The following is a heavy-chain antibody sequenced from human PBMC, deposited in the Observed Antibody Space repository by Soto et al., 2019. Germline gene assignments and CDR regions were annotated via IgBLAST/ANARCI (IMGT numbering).Heavy chain of an antibody. CDR1: GFYFSVYW. CDR3: TRGPRPDSSATGTY. J-gene: IGHJ4*02. D-gene: IGHD3-10*01. CDR2: ISEDGLTT. Sequence: EVQLVESGGGLVQPWGSLRLSCSASGFYFSVYWMHWVRQTPGKGPVWVARISEDGLTTNYADSVQGRFIISRDDAKSTLHLQMNRLRVEDTAVYYCTRGPRPDSSATGTYWGQGTQVTVS. V-gene: IGHV3-74*01.